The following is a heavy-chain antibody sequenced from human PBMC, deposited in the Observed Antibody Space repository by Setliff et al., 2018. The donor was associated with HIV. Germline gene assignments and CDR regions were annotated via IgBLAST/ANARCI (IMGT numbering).Heavy chain of an antibody. D-gene: IGHD3-16*01. CDR3: ARSYGYNVDY. CDR1: GDSISSYY. J-gene: IGHJ4*02. Sequence: PSETLSLTCTVSGDSISSYYWTWIRQPPGKGLEWIGYVYYSGSGNYNPSLQSRVTISVDTSKNQFFLILSSVTAADTAMYYCARSYGYNVDYWGQGKLVTVSS. V-gene: IGHV4-59*01. CDR2: VYYSGSG.